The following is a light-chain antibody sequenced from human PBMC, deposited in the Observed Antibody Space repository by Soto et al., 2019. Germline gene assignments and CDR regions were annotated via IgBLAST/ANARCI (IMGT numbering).Light chain of an antibody. CDR1: QSFGSTY. CDR2: GAY. V-gene: IGKV3-15*01. J-gene: IGKJ1*01. Sequence: EIVLTQSPATLSLSPGERATLSCRASQSFGSTYLAWYQQKPGQAPRLLIYGAYSRATGIPARFSGSGSGTEFTLTIRSLQSEDCAVYYCQQYKNWPWTFGQGTKVDIK. CDR3: QQYKNWPWT.